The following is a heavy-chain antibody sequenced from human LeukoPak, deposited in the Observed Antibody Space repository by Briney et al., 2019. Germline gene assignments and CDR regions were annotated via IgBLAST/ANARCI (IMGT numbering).Heavy chain of an antibody. V-gene: IGHV3-23*05. CDR3: VRSEQWTGYFDF. CDR2: IYRDGST. D-gene: IGHD6-19*01. CDR1: GFTFSSYA. J-gene: IGHJ4*02. Sequence: GGSLRLSCAASGFTFSSYAMSWVRQAPGKGLEWVSSIYRDGSTYYVDFVKGRFTISRDNPKNTLFLQMNSLRAEDTAVYYCVRSEQWTGYFDFWGQGALVTVSS.